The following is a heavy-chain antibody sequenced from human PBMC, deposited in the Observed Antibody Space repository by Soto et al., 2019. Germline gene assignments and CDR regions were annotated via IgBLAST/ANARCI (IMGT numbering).Heavy chain of an antibody. D-gene: IGHD3-16*01. Sequence: GESLKISCKVAGVTFSRYWIDWVRQMPGKGLEWMGIIYPGDSDTTYSPSFKGQVTISADKSISTVYLQWSSLKASDTAVYYCGRQEDHVGGGIRYFPSFLAFRGHGTSVPV. CDR2: IYPGDSDT. CDR3: GRQEDHVGGGIRYFPSFLAF. V-gene: IGHV5-51*01. J-gene: IGHJ6*02. CDR1: GVTFSRYW.